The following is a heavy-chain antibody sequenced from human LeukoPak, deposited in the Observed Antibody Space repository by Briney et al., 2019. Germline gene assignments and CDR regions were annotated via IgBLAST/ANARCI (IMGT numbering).Heavy chain of an antibody. CDR3: ARAGGIPKYYYMDV. CDR1: GGSISSGSYY. CDR2: MYTSGST. Sequence: SETLSLTCTVSGGSISSGSYYWTWIRQPAGKGLAWIGRMYTSGSTNYNPSLKSRVTISVDTSKNQFSLKLSSVTAADTAVYYCARAGGIPKYYYMDVWGKGTTVTISS. D-gene: IGHD2-21*01. V-gene: IGHV4-61*02. J-gene: IGHJ6*03.